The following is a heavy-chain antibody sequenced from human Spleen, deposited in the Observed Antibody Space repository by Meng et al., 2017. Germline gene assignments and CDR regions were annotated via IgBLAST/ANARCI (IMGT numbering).Heavy chain of an antibody. J-gene: IGHJ4*02. Sequence: GQLQRGGGGLLKPSETLSLTCVVSGGSFSDYYWSWIGQPPGKGLEWIGEINHSGSTNYNPSLESRATISVDTSQNNLSLKLSSVTAADSAVYYCARGPTTMAHDFDYWGQGTLVTVSS. D-gene: IGHD4-11*01. CDR3: ARGPTTMAHDFDY. V-gene: IGHV4-34*01. CDR2: INHSGST. CDR1: GGSFSDYY.